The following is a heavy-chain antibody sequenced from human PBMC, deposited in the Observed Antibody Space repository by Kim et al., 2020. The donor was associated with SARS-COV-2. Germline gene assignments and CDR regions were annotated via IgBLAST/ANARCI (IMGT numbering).Heavy chain of an antibody. CDR3: ARDMVVGATAQYYYYYYGMDV. Sequence: SETLSLTCTVSGGSVSSGSYYWSWIRQPPGKGLEWIGYIYYSGSTNYNPSLKSRVTISVDTSKNQFSLKLSSVTAADTAVYYCARDMVVGATAQYYYYYYGMDVWGQGTTVTVSS. J-gene: IGHJ6*02. CDR2: IYYSGST. D-gene: IGHD1-26*01. V-gene: IGHV4-61*01. CDR1: GGSVSSGSYY.